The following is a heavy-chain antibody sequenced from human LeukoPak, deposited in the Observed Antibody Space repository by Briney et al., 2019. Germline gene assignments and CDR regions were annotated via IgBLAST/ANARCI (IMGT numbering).Heavy chain of an antibody. D-gene: IGHD4-23*01. J-gene: IGHJ4*02. CDR3: ARPSPTVVSGIDY. Sequence: GESLKISCKGSGYSFTSYWIGWVRQMPGKGLEWMGIIYPGDSDTRYSPSSQGRVTISADKSISTAYLQWSSLKASDTAMYYCARPSPTVVSGIDYWGQGTLVTVSS. V-gene: IGHV5-51*01. CDR1: GYSFTSYW. CDR2: IYPGDSDT.